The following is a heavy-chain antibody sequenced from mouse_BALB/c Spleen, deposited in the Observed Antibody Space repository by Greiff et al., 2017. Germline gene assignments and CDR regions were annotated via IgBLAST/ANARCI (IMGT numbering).Heavy chain of an antibody. V-gene: IGHV1-69*02. CDR2: IDPSDSET. Sequence: QVQLQQPGAELVKPGAPVKLSCKASGYTFTSYWMNWVKQRPGRGLEWIGRIDPSDSETHYNQKFKDKATLTVDKSSSTAYIQLSSLTSEDSAVYYCTLITTVADFDYWGQGTTLTVSS. D-gene: IGHD1-1*01. J-gene: IGHJ2*01. CDR1: GYTFTSYW. CDR3: TLITTVADFDY.